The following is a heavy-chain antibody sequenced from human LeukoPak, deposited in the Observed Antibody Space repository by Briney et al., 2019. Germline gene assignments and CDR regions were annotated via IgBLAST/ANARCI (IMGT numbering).Heavy chain of an antibody. CDR1: GFTFSSYA. V-gene: IGHV3-30*04. Sequence: GGSLRLSCAASGFTFSSYAMHWVRQAPGKGLEWVAVISYDGSNKYYADSVKGRFTISRDNSKNTLYLQMNSLRAEDTAVYYCARIAVAGNLDHWGQGTLVTVSS. CDR3: ARIAVAGNLDH. CDR2: ISYDGSNK. D-gene: IGHD6-19*01. J-gene: IGHJ4*02.